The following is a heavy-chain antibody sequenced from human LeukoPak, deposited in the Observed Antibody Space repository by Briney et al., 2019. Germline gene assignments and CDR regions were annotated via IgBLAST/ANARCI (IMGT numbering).Heavy chain of an antibody. J-gene: IGHJ4*02. CDR2: IKSKTNGGTT. D-gene: IGHD2-15*01. CDR3: AKAPATSCSGVYCYPFDH. Sequence: GGSLRLSCAASGFTFSNAWMSWVRQAPGKGLEWVGHIKSKTNGGTTDSAASVKGRFTISRDDSKNTLFLQMNSLRAEDAAVYYCAKAPATSCSGVYCYPFDHWGQGTLVTVSS. CDR1: GFTFSNAW. V-gene: IGHV3-15*01.